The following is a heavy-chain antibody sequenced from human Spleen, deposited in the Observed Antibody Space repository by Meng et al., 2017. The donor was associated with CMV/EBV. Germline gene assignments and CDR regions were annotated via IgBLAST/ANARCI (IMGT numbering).Heavy chain of an antibody. CDR3: ARGGSTFSTHNWFDP. V-gene: IGHV4-34*01. J-gene: IGHJ5*02. CDR1: GGSFSGYY. CDR2: INHSGST. Sequence: SETLSLTCAVYGGSFSGYYWTWIRQPPGKGREWIGEINHSGSTNYNPSLKSRVTISLDTSKNQFSLKLRSVTAADTAVYYCARGGSTFSTHNWFDPWGQGTLVTVSS. D-gene: IGHD3-16*01.